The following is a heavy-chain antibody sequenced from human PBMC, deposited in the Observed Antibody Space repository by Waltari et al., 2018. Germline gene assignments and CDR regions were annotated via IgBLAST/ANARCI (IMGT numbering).Heavy chain of an antibody. CDR2: TYYRSKWYN. CDR1: GDRVSSTSAA. CDR3: ARGLENWGSEYNWFDP. V-gene: IGHV6-1*01. Sequence: QVQLQQSGPGLVKPSQTLSLTCAISGDRVSSTSAAWNWLRQSPSRGLEWLGRTYYRSKWYNDYAVSVKSRITINPDTSKNQFSLQLNSVTPEDTAVYYCARGLENWGSEYNWFDPWGQGTLVTVSS. J-gene: IGHJ5*02. D-gene: IGHD7-27*01.